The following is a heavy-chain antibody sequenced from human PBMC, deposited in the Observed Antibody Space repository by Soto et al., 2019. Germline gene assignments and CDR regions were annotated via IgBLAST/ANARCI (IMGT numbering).Heavy chain of an antibody. CDR1: GGSFSSYI. J-gene: IGHJ4*02. V-gene: IGHV1-69*02. CDR3: ASGLTGGAFDY. Sequence: QVQLVQSGAEVKKPWSSVKVSWKASGGSFSSYIISWVREAPGQGLEWMGRIIPILGIANYAQKFQGRVTITADKSTSTAYMELSSLRSEDTAVYYCASGLTGGAFDYWGQGTLVTVSS. D-gene: IGHD3-9*01. CDR2: IIPILGIA.